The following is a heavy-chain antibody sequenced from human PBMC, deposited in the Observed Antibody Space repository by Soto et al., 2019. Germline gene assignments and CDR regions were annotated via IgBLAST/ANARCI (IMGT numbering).Heavy chain of an antibody. CDR2: MNPYNGDT. J-gene: IGHJ4*02. CDR3: ARNTREPGDFDY. CDR1: GYTFTTYD. Sequence: QVQLVQSGAEVKKPGASVKVSCKASGYTFTTYDVNWMRQATGQGPEWLGWMNPYNGDTGYAQKFQGRVTLTRDTSMNTAYLELSSLTYEDTAVYYCARNTREPGDFDYWDQGTLVTVSS. V-gene: IGHV1-8*02. D-gene: IGHD7-27*01.